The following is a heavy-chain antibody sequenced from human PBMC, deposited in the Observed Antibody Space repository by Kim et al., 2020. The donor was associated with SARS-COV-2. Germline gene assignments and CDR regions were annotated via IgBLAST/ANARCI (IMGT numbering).Heavy chain of an antibody. D-gene: IGHD3-10*01. Sequence: GGSLRLSCAASGFTFSSYAMHWVRQAPGKGLEWVAVISYDGSNKYYADSVKGRFIISRDNSKNTLYLQMNSLRAEDTAVYYCATLPLAYYYGSVSRDYYYYGMDVWGQGTTVTVSS. CDR3: ATLPLAYYYGSVSRDYYYYGMDV. CDR2: ISYDGSNK. V-gene: IGHV3-30*04. CDR1: GFTFSSYA. J-gene: IGHJ6*02.